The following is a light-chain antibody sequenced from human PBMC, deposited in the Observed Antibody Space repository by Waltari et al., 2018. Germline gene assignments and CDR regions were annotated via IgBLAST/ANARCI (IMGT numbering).Light chain of an antibody. Sequence: EIVMTQSPAPLSVSPGERATLSCRASQSVSSNLPWYQQKPGQAPRLLIYGASTRATGIPARFSGSGSGTEFTLTISSLQSEDFAVYYCQQYNNWPYTFGQGTKLEIK. J-gene: IGKJ2*01. CDR3: QQYNNWPYT. CDR1: QSVSSN. V-gene: IGKV3-15*01. CDR2: GAS.